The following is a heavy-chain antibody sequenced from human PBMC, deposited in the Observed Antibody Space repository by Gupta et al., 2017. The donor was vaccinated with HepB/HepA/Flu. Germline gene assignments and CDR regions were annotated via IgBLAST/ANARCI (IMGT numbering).Heavy chain of an antibody. CDR2: INHSGST. V-gene: IGHV4-34*01. Sequence: QVQLQQWGAGLLKPSETLSLTCAVYGGSFSGYYWSWIRQPPGKGLEWIGEINHSGSTNYNPSLKSRVTISVDTSKNQFSLKLSSVTAADTAXYXCARGPGTVTTGVAYYFDYWGQGTLVTVSS. J-gene: IGHJ4*02. CDR3: ARGPGTVTTGVAYYFDY. D-gene: IGHD4-11*01. CDR1: GGSFSGYY.